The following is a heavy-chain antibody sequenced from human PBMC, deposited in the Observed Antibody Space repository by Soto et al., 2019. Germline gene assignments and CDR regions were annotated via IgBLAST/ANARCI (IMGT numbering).Heavy chain of an antibody. D-gene: IGHD3-10*01. CDR3: ARVNPNYYGSGSYYKNWFDP. CDR2: ISAYNGNT. V-gene: IGHV1-18*04. Sequence: VXSVKVSCKASVYTFTSYGISWVRQAPGQGLEWMGWISAYNGNTNYAQKLQGRVTMTTDTSTSTAYMELRSLRSDDTAVYYCARVNPNYYGSGSYYKNWFDPWGQGTLVTVSS. J-gene: IGHJ5*02. CDR1: VYTFTSYG.